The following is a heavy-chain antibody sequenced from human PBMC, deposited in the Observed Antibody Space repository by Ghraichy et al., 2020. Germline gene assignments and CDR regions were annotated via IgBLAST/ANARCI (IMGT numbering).Heavy chain of an antibody. CDR3: AGDYGDSIYYYYYGMDV. CDR2: INAGNGNT. Sequence: ASVKVSCKASGYTFTSYAMHWVRQAPGQRLEWMGWINAGNGNTKYSQKFQGRVTITRDTSASTAYMELSSLRSEDTAVYYCAGDYGDSIYYYYYGMDVWGQGTTVTVSS. D-gene: IGHD4-17*01. J-gene: IGHJ6*02. V-gene: IGHV1-3*01. CDR1: GYTFTSYA.